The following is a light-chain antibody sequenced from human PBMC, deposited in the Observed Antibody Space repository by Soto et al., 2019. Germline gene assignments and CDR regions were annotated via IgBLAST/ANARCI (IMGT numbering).Light chain of an antibody. CDR3: KQYETLSGT. CDR2: DAS. Sequence: DIQMTQSPSTLSASVGDTVTVTCRASQSVSGWLAWYQQKPGEAPKLLIYDASALPRGVPSRFSGSGSGTKCTLTIASLQPDECATYYCKQYETLSGTFGPGTKVEI. CDR1: QSVSGW. J-gene: IGKJ1*01. V-gene: IGKV1-5*01.